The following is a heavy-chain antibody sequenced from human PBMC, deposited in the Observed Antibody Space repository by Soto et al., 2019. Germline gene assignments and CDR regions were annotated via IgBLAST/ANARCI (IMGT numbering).Heavy chain of an antibody. V-gene: IGHV4-31*03. D-gene: IGHD2-21*02. CDR2: IYYSGST. Sequence: QVQLQESGPGLVKPSQTLSLTCTVSGGSISSGGYYWSWIRQHPGKGLEWIGYIYYSGSTYYNPSLKIRITISVATSKNQFSLKLSSVTAADTAVYYCARSSPVVTAPWGQGTLVTVSS. J-gene: IGHJ5*02. CDR3: ARSSPVVTAP. CDR1: GGSISSGGYY.